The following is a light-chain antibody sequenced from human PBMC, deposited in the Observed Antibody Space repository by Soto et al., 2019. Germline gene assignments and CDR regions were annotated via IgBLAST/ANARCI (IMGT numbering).Light chain of an antibody. Sequence: QSALTQPRSVSGSPGQSVIISCTGSSSDVGGYNYVSWYQHHPGKAPKLMIYDVSKRPSGVPDRFSGSKSGNTASLTISGLQADDEADYCCSYAGSPGVFGTGTKVTVL. J-gene: IGLJ1*01. CDR1: SSDVGGYNY. CDR2: DVS. V-gene: IGLV2-11*01. CDR3: CSYAGSPGV.